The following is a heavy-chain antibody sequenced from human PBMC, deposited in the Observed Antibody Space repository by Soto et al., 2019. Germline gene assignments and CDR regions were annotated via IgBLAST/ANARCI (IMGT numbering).Heavy chain of an antibody. CDR3: AKWPYNRMNSVVVVAATVDAFDI. CDR2: ISGSGGST. CDR1: GFTFSSYA. D-gene: IGHD2-15*01. Sequence: VQLLESGGGLVQPGGSLRLSCAASGFTFSSYAMSWVRQAPGKGLEWVSAISGSGGSTYYADSVKGRFTISRDNSNNTLYLQMNSLRAEEAAVYYCAKWPYNRMNSVVVVAATVDAFDIWGQGTMVTVSS. V-gene: IGHV3-23*01. J-gene: IGHJ3*02.